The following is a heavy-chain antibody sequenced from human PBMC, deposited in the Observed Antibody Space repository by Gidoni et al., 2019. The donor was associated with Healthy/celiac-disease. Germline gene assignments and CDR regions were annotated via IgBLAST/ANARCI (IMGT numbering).Heavy chain of an antibody. CDR1: GFTFSSYS. D-gene: IGHD3-9*01. J-gene: IGHJ2*01. CDR3: ARNAYYDILTGYFPRYFDL. V-gene: IGHV3-48*02. Sequence: EVQLVESGGGLVQPGGSLRLSCAASGFTFSSYSMNWVRQAPGKGLEWVSYISSSSSTIYYADSVKGRFTISRDNAKNSLYLQMNSLRDEDTAVYYCARNAYYDILTGYFPRYFDLWGRGTLVTVSS. CDR2: ISSSSSTI.